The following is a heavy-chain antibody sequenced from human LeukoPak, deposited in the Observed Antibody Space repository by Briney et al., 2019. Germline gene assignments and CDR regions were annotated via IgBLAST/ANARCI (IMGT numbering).Heavy chain of an antibody. J-gene: IGHJ4*02. CDR2: ISGSGGST. Sequence: GGSLRLSCAASGFTFSSYAMSWVRQAPGKGLEWVSAISGSGGSTYYADSVKGRFTISRDNSKNTLYVQINSLRADDTAVYYCARDRSGSSWSYYLDYWGQGTLVTVSS. CDR1: GFTFSSYA. D-gene: IGHD6-13*01. V-gene: IGHV3-23*01. CDR3: ARDRSGSSWSYYLDY.